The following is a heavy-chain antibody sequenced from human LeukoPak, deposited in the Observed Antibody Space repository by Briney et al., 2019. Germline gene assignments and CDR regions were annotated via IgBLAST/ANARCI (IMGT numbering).Heavy chain of an antibody. CDR2: IYSGGST. V-gene: IGHV3-66*01. J-gene: IGHJ4*02. Sequence: GGSLRLSCAASGFTVSSNYMSWVRQAPGKGLEWVSVIYSGGSTYYADSVKGRFTISRDNSKNTLYLQMNSLRAEDTAVYYCARDEGYYCSSTSCSPFDYWGQGTLVTVSP. D-gene: IGHD2-2*01. CDR1: GFTVSSNY. CDR3: ARDEGYYCSSTSCSPFDY.